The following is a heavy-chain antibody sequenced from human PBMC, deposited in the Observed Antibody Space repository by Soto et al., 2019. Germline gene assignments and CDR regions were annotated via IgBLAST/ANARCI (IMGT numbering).Heavy chain of an antibody. CDR2: IKQDGGVK. D-gene: IGHD5-12*01. CDR1: GYSFRSYW. Sequence: EVQLVESGGGLVQPGGSLRLSCAASGYSFRSYWMSWVRQAPWKGLEWVANIKQDGGVKYYVDSVKGRFTISRDNAKNSLYLQMNSLRAEDTAVYYCAKYSGYDLDYWGQGTLVTVSS. V-gene: IGHV3-7*01. CDR3: AKYSGYDLDY. J-gene: IGHJ4*02.